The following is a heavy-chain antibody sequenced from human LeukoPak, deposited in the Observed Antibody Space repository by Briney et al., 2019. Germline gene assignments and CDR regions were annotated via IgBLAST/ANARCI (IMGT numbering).Heavy chain of an antibody. CDR1: GFTFSNAW. Sequence: PGRSLRLSCAASGFTFSNAWMNWVRQAPGKGLEWVGRIKSKAYGGTTDYAAPVKGRFTISRDDSKNTLYLQMNSLKTEDTAVYYCTTDYGSSISSYYYYGMDVWGQGTTVIVSS. CDR3: TTDYGSSISSYYYYGMDV. J-gene: IGHJ6*02. CDR2: IKSKAYGGTT. V-gene: IGHV3-15*07. D-gene: IGHD2-21*01.